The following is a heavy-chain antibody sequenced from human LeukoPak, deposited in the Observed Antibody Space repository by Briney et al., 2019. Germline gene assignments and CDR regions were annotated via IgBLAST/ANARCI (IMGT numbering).Heavy chain of an antibody. CDR3: ATAPQSSGYYSY. V-gene: IGHV4-59*08. D-gene: IGHD3-3*01. J-gene: IGHJ4*02. CDR2: IFYSGST. Sequence: SETLSLTCTVSGGSISDYYWSWIRQSPGKGLELIGYIFYSGSTNDNPSLKSRVTMSVDTSKNQVSLKLSSVTAADTAVYYCATAPQSSGYYSYWGQGTLVTVSS. CDR1: GGSISDYY.